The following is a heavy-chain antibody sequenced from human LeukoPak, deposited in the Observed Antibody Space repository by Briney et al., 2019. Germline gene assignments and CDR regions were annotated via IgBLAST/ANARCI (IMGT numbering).Heavy chain of an antibody. CDR2: ISAYNGNT. Sequence: GASVKVSCKASGGTFSSYAISWVRQAPGQGLEWMGWISAYNGNTNYAQKLQGRVTMTTDTSTSTAYMELRSLRSDDTAVYYCARGWIQLPFDYWGQGTLVTVSS. CDR1: GGTFSSYA. D-gene: IGHD5-18*01. J-gene: IGHJ4*02. CDR3: ARGWIQLPFDY. V-gene: IGHV1-18*01.